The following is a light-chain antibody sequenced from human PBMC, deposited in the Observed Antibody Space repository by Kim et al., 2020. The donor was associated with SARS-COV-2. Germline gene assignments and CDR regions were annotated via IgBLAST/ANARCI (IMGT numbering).Light chain of an antibody. CDR3: QQRDSWPPEVS. Sequence: PGEGATLACRAGQSIDTSLGWYEHRTGQAARLLVYDASIRATGVPDRFSGSGSGTDFTLTISSLEPEDFSTYYCQQRDSWPPEVSFGGGTKVDIK. CDR1: QSIDTS. CDR2: DAS. V-gene: IGKV3-11*01. J-gene: IGKJ4*01.